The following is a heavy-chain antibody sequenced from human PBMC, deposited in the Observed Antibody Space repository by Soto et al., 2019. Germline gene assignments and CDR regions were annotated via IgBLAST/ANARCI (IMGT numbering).Heavy chain of an antibody. J-gene: IGHJ4*02. D-gene: IGHD1-26*01. CDR1: GFTFSSYD. Sequence: GGSLRLSCAASGFTFSSYDMHWVRQATGKGLEWVSAIGTAGDTYYPGSVKGRFTISRENAKNSLYLQMNSLRAEDTAVYYCARGPYSGSYPLYTDFDYWGQGTLVTVSS. CDR3: ARGPYSGSYPLYTDFDY. V-gene: IGHV3-13*01. CDR2: IGTAGDT.